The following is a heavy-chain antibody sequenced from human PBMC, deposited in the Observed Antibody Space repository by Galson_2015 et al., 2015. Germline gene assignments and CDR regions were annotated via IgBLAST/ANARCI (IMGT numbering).Heavy chain of an antibody. D-gene: IGHD4-17*01. V-gene: IGHV3-23*01. CDR3: ANSGAPTTVTIPEPFDY. Sequence: SLRLSCAASGFTFSSYAMSWVRQAPGKGLEWVSAISGGGGSTYYADSVKGRFTISRDNSKNTLYLQMNSLRAEDTAVYYCANSGAPTTVTIPEPFDYWGQGTLVTVSS. CDR2: ISGGGGST. J-gene: IGHJ4*02. CDR1: GFTFSSYA.